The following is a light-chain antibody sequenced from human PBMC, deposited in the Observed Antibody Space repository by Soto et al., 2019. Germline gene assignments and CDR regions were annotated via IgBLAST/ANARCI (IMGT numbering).Light chain of an antibody. CDR3: QQRSLWPLT. CDR2: DAS. CDR1: QSVSNH. J-gene: IGKJ4*01. V-gene: IGKV3-11*01. Sequence: EVVLTQSPSTLSLSPGERATLSCRATQSVSNHLAWYQHRPGQAPRLLIYDASNRATDIPARFSGSGSGTDFTLTISSLVPEDSAVYYCQQRSLWPLTFGGGTKVEIK.